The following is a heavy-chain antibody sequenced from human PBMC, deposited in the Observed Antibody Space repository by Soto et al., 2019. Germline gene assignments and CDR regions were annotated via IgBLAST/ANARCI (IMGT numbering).Heavy chain of an antibody. CDR2: IIPIFGTA. CDR1: GGTFSSYA. V-gene: IGHV1-69*13. Sequence: ASVKVSCKASGGTFSSYAISWVRQAPGQGLEWMGGIIPIFGTANYAQKFQGRVTITADESTSTAYMELSSLRSEDTAVYYCARFAVVVAATPEGHYYYCMDVWGQGTTVTVSS. D-gene: IGHD2-15*01. CDR3: ARFAVVVAATPEGHYYYCMDV. J-gene: IGHJ6*02.